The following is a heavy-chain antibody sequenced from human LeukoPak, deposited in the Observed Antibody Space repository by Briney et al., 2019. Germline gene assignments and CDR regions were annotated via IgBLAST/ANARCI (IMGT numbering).Heavy chain of an antibody. J-gene: IGHJ4*02. CDR2: IYTGGYT. Sequence: PGGALRLSCAASGFNVSSSYMSWVRQAPGMGLEWVSLIYTGGYTYDADSVKGRFTLSRDNSKNTVYLQMNSLRVEDTAMYYCATISDLLYYFDSWGQGTLVTVSS. CDR3: ATISDLLYYFDS. CDR1: GFNVSSSY. V-gene: IGHV3-66*01.